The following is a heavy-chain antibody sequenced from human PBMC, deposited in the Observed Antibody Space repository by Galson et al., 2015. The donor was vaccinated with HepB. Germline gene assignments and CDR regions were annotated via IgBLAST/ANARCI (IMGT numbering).Heavy chain of an antibody. V-gene: IGHV3-23*01. J-gene: IGHJ6*02. Sequence: SLRLSCAASGFTFSSYAMSWVRQAPGKGLEWVSGITGSGGNIYHADSVKGRFTISRDNSKTTLYLQMNSLRAEDTAVYYWAKDGSKVATQSYGMDVWGQGTTVTVSS. D-gene: IGHD5-12*01. CDR2: ITGSGGNI. CDR1: GFTFSSYA. CDR3: AKDGSKVATQSYGMDV.